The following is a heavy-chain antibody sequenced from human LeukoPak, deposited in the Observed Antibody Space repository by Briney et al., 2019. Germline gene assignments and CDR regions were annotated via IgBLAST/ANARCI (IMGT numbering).Heavy chain of an antibody. CDR2: IYYSGTT. Sequence: SETLSLTCTVSGGSISSYYWSWIRQPPGKGLEWIGYIYYSGTTNYNPSLKSRVNISVATSKNQFSLKLSSVTAADTAVYYCARDLDDWGQGTLVTVSS. CDR1: GGSISSYY. CDR3: ARDLDD. V-gene: IGHV4-59*12. J-gene: IGHJ4*02.